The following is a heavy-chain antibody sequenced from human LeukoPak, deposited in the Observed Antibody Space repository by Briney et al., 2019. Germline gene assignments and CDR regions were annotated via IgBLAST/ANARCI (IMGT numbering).Heavy chain of an antibody. V-gene: IGHV3-48*03. CDR2: ISSSGSTI. CDR3: ARDSGYGFEYYFDY. J-gene: IGHJ4*02. Sequence: GGSLRLSCAASGFTFSSYEMNWVRQAPGKGLEWVSYISSSGSTIYYADSVKGRFTISRDNAKNSLYLQMNSLRAEDTAVYYCARDSGYGFEYYFDYWGQGTLATVSS. CDR1: GFTFSSYE. D-gene: IGHD5-12*01.